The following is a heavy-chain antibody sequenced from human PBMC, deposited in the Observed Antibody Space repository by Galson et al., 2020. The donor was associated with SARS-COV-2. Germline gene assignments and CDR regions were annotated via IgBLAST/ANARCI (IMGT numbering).Heavy chain of an antibody. CDR2: ISSNGGTT. D-gene: IGHD3-3*01. CDR3: VKGGKVDFWSGYAYYFDY. J-gene: IGHJ4*02. Sequence: GGSLRLSCSTSEFTFSSYAMHWIRQAPGKGLEYVSTISSNGGTTFYPDSVKGRFTVSRDNSRNTLYLQMNSLRTDDTAMYYCVKGGKVDFWSGYAYYFDYWGQGTLVRVSS. V-gene: IGHV3-64D*06. CDR1: EFTFSSYA.